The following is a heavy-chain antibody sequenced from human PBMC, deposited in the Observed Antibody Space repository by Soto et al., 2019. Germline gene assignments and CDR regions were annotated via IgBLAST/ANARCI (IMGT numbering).Heavy chain of an antibody. J-gene: IGHJ6*02. V-gene: IGHV4-59*01. D-gene: IGHD3-3*01. CDR2: IYYSGST. Sequence: SETLSLTCTVSGGSLSSYYWSWIRQPPGKGLEWIGYIYYSGSTNYNPSLKSRVTISVDTSKNQFSLKLSSVTAADTAVYYCARSPFLDFWSGYTSYGMDVWGQGTTVTVSS. CDR1: GGSLSSYY. CDR3: ARSPFLDFWSGYTSYGMDV.